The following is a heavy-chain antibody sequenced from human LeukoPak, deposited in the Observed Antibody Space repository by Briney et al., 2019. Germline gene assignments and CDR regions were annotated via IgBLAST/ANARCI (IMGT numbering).Heavy chain of an antibody. V-gene: IGHV1-2*02. Sequence: ASVKVSCKASGYTFTGYYMHWVRQAPGQGLECMGWINPNSGGTNYEQKFQGRVTMTRDTSISTAYMELSRLRSDDTAVYYCARGGWRRDGYKADCWGQGTLVTVSS. CDR1: GYTFTGYY. J-gene: IGHJ4*02. CDR3: ARGGWRRDGYKADC. D-gene: IGHD5-24*01. CDR2: INPNSGGT.